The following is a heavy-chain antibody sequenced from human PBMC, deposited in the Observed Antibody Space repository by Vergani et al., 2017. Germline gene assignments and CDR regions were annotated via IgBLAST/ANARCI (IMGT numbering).Heavy chain of an antibody. D-gene: IGHD2-2*01. CDR2: INHSGST. J-gene: IGHJ5*02. Sequence: QVQLQQWGAGLLKPSETLSLTCAVYGGSFSGYYWSWIRQPPGKGLEWIGDINHSGSTNYNPSLKSRVTISVDTSKNQFSLKLSSVTAADTAVYYCARGPRGIYCSSTSCPRRYWFDPWGQGTLVTVSS. CDR3: ARGPRGIYCSSTSCPRRYWFDP. CDR1: GGSFSGYY. V-gene: IGHV4-34*01.